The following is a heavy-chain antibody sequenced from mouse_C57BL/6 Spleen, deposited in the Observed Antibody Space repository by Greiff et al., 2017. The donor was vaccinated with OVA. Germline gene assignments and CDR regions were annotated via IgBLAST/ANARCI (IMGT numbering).Heavy chain of an antibody. CDR3: TKGLLLTKGYFDV. D-gene: IGHD2-3*01. CDR2: IDPENGDT. V-gene: IGHV14-4*01. Sequence: EVQLQQSGAELVRPGASVKLSCTASGFNIKDDYMHWVKQRPEQGLEWIGWIDPENGDTEYASKFQGKATITADTSSNTAYLQLSSLTSEDTAVYYCTKGLLLTKGYFDVWGTGTTVTVSS. J-gene: IGHJ1*03. CDR1: GFNIKDDY.